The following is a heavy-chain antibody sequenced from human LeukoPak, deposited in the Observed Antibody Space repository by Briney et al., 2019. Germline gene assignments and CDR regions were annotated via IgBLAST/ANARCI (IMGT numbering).Heavy chain of an antibody. J-gene: IGHJ4*02. CDR2: ISAGGDGT. V-gene: IGHV3-23*01. D-gene: IGHD1-26*01. CDR1: GFSFSRYP. CDR3: AKVTSASWELLRRAVGYFDY. Sequence: GGSLRLSCAASGFSFSRYPMGWVRQAPGKGLEWVSGISAGGDGTYHADPVKGRFTISRDNSKNTLYLQMNSLRAEDTAEYYCAKVTSASWELLRRAVGYFDYWGQGTLVTVSS.